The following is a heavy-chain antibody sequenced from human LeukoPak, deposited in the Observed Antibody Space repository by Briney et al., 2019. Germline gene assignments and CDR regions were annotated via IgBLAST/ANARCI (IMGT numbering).Heavy chain of an antibody. CDR3: ARAFNP. CDR1: GFTFRSYT. J-gene: IGHJ5*02. Sequence: GGSLRLSCAASGFTFRSYTMNWVRQAPGKGLEWVSSISGNSNYIYYADSVKGRFTVSRDNAKNSLYLQMNSLRAEDTAVYYCARAFNPWGQGTLVTVSS. V-gene: IGHV3-21*01. CDR2: ISGNSNYI.